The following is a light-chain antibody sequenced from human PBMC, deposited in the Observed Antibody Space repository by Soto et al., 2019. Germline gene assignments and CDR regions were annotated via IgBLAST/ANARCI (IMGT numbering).Light chain of an antibody. Sequence: EIVLTQSPATLYLSPGERATLSCRASQSVSRYLDWYQQKPGQAPRPIIYDASNRATGIPARFSGSGSGTDFTLTISSLEPDDFAVYFCQQRATWPPGFTFGPGTKVDFK. CDR2: DAS. J-gene: IGKJ3*01. CDR1: QSVSRY. V-gene: IGKV3-11*01. CDR3: QQRATWPPGFT.